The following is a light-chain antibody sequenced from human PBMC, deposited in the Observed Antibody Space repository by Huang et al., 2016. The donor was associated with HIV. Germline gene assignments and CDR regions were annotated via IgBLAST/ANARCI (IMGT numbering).Light chain of an antibody. CDR1: QDIGND. Sequence: AIQMTQSPASLSASVGDRVTITCRASQDIGNDLGWYQQRLGKAPKLLVSTASHLQRWVPSRFTGSGSGTHFTLTVSGLQPEDFATYYCLQDYTYPWTFGQGTKVEI. CDR2: TAS. V-gene: IGKV1-6*01. J-gene: IGKJ1*01. CDR3: LQDYTYPWT.